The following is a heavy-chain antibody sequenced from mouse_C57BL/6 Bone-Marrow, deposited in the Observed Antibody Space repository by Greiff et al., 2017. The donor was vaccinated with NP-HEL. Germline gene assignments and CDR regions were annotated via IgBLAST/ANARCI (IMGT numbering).Heavy chain of an antibody. V-gene: IGHV1-76*01. CDR3: ARPPSIYYCYVPWFAY. CDR1: GYTFPDYY. D-gene: IGHD2-2*01. J-gene: IGHJ3*01. CDR2: IYPGRGNT. Sequence: QFHVKQSGAELVRPGASVKLSCKASGYTFPDYYINWVKQRPGQGLELIARIYPGRGNTYYNEKFKGKATLTAEKSSSTAYMQLSSLTSEDSAVYFCARPPSIYYCYVPWFAYWGQGTLVTVSA.